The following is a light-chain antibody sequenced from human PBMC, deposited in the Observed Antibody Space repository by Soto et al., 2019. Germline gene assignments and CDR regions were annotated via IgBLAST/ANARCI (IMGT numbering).Light chain of an antibody. CDR1: QNVLSN. CDR2: GAS. J-gene: IGKJ5*01. Sequence: EIVMTQSPATLSVSPGERATLSCSASQNVLSNLAWYQQKPGQAPRLLIYGASTRATGLPARFSGSGSGTQFTLTISSLQSEDFAAYYCQQYNNWPITFGQGTRLEIK. CDR3: QQYNNWPIT. V-gene: IGKV3-15*01.